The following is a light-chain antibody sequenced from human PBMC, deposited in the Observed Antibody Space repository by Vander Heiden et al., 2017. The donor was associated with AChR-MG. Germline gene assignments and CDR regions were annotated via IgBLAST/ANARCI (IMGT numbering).Light chain of an antibody. V-gene: IGLV1-40*01. CDR3: QSYDSRLSGII. Sequence: QSVLTQPPSVSGAPGQRVTISCTGSSSNIGADYDVHWYQQFPGTAPKLLIYGNTNRPSGVPDRFSASKSGTSASLAITGLQAEDEADYYCQSYDSRLSGIIFGGGTKLTVL. J-gene: IGLJ2*01. CDR1: SSNIGADYD. CDR2: GNT.